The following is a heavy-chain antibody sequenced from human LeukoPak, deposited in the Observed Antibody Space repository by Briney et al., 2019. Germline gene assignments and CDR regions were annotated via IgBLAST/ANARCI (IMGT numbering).Heavy chain of an antibody. Sequence: SETLSLTCTVSGVSISSGGYYWSWIRQHPGKGLEWIGYIYYSGSTYYNPSLKSRVTISVDTSKNQFSLKLSSVTAADTAVYYCARGVPHYYDRSGYYSDYWGQGTLVTVSS. D-gene: IGHD3-22*01. V-gene: IGHV4-31*03. CDR1: GVSISSGGYY. CDR2: IYYSGST. J-gene: IGHJ4*02. CDR3: ARGVPHYYDRSGYYSDY.